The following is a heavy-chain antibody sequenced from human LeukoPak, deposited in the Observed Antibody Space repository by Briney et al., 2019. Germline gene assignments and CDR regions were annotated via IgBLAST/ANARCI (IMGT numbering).Heavy chain of an antibody. CDR3: ARDVYYYGSGSYLPLAH. CDR1: GGSISSYY. CDR2: IYTSGST. V-gene: IGHV4-4*07. D-gene: IGHD3-10*01. J-gene: IGHJ4*02. Sequence: SETLSLTCTVSGGSISSYYWSWIRQPAGKGLEWIGRIYTSGSTNYNPSLKSRVTMSVDTSKNQFSLKLSSVTAADTAAYYCARDVYYYGSGSYLPLAHWGQGTLVTVSS.